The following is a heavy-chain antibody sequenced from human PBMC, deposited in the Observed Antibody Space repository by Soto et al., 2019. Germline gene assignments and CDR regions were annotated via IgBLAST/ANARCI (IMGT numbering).Heavy chain of an antibody. CDR2: IIPIFGTA. J-gene: IGHJ4*02. V-gene: IGHV1-69*13. CDR1: GGTFSSYA. D-gene: IGHD3-22*01. Sequence: ASVKVSCKAAGGTFSSYAISWVRQAPGQGLEWMGGIIPIFGTANYAQKFQGRVTITADESTSTAYMELSSLRSEDTAVYYCACDSSGYYSATDYWRQGTRVTVSS. CDR3: ACDSSGYYSATDY.